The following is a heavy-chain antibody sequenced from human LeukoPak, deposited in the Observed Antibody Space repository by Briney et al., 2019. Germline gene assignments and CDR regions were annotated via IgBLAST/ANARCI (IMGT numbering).Heavy chain of an antibody. J-gene: IGHJ3*02. D-gene: IGHD2-21*01. CDR2: IASDGSHT. Sequence: GGSLRLSCAASGFTFSTYFMHWVRQAPGKGLEWVADIASDGSHTFYVESVKGRFTISRDNSKNTLYSQMNSLRAEDTAVYFCARERQDTILHSGAFDIWGQGTMVTVSS. V-gene: IGHV3-30-3*01. CDR1: GFTFSTYF. CDR3: ARERQDTILHSGAFDI.